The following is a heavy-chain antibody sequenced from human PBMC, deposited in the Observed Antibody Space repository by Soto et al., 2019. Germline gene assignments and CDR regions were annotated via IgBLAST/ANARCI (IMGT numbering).Heavy chain of an antibody. Sequence: SETLSLTCAVYGGSFSGYYWSWIRQPPGKGLEWIGEINHSGSTNYNPPLKSRVTISVDTSKNQFSLKLSSVTAADTAVYYCARGMVEYCSSTSCWHYYYYYGMDVWGQGTTVTVSS. J-gene: IGHJ6*02. D-gene: IGHD2-2*01. CDR1: GGSFSGYY. CDR2: INHSGST. V-gene: IGHV4-34*01. CDR3: ARGMVEYCSSTSCWHYYYYYGMDV.